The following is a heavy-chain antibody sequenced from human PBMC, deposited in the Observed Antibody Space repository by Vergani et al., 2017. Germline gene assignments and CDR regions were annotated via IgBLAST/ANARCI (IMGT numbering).Heavy chain of an antibody. V-gene: IGHV4-59*01. Sequence: QVQLQESGPGLVKPSETLSLTCTVSGGSISSYYWSWIRQPPGKGLEWIGYIYYSGSTNYNPSLKSRVTISVDTARKQFSLKLSSVTAADTAVYYCARGGDSSGYYLPYPFDYWGQGTLVTVSS. CDR1: GGSISSYY. D-gene: IGHD3-22*01. J-gene: IGHJ4*02. CDR2: IYYSGST. CDR3: ARGGDSSGYYLPYPFDY.